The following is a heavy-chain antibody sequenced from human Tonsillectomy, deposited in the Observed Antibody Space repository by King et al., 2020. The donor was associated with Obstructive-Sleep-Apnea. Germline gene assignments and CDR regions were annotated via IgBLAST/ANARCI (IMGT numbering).Heavy chain of an antibody. CDR2: IKQDGREE. J-gene: IGHJ3*02. CDR1: GFTFTAYW. Sequence: VQLVESGGGLVQPGGSLKLSCAASGFTFTAYWMSWVRQAPGTGLEWVANIKQDGREEYYVDAVKGRFTISRDNAKNSLFLQMNSLRAEDTAVYCCVRDRLGHLFEGFDIWGQGTMVTVSS. V-gene: IGHV3-7*01. CDR3: VRDRLGHLFEGFDI. D-gene: IGHD3-10*01.